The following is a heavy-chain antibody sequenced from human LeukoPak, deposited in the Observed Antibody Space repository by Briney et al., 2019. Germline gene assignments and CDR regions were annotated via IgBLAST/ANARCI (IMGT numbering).Heavy chain of an antibody. Sequence: PSETLSLTCAGYGVSFSGYYWSWIRQPPGKGLEWIGEISHSGSTNYNPSLKSRVTISVDTSKNQFSLKLSSVTAADTAVYYCARVKRGVTVLPTDYWGQGPLVTVSS. J-gene: IGHJ4*02. CDR2: ISHSGST. D-gene: IGHD1-14*01. CDR3: ARVKRGVTVLPTDY. CDR1: GVSFSGYY. V-gene: IGHV4-34*01.